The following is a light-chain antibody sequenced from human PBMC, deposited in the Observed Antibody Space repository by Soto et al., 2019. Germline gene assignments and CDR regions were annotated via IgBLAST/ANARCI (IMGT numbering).Light chain of an antibody. J-gene: IGKJ4*01. CDR3: MQALQTPL. V-gene: IGKV2-28*01. CDR1: QSLLHSNGYNY. Sequence: DIVMTQSPLSLPVTPGEPASISCRSSQSLLHSNGYNYLDWYLQKPGQSPQLLIYLGSNRASGVPDRFSGSRSGTDFTLKISRVEAEDVGVYYCMQALQTPLFGGGTKVEIK. CDR2: LGS.